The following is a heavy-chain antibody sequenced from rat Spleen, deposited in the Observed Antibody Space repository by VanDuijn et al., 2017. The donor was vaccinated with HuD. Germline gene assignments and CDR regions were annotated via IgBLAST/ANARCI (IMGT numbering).Heavy chain of an antibody. J-gene: IGHJ2*01. CDR1: GFTFSDYY. Sequence: EVQLVESDGGLVQPGRSLKLSCAASGFTFSDYYMAWVRQAPTKGLEWVATISYEGSSTYYGDSVKGRFTISRDNAKSTLYLQMKSLRSEDTATYYCARLAGGFDYWGQGVMVTVSS. V-gene: IGHV5-22*01. CDR3: ARLAGGFDY. D-gene: IGHD1-4*01. CDR2: ISYEGSST.